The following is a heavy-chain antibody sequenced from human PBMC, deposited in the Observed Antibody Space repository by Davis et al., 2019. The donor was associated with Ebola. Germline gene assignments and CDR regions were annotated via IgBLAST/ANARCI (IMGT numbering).Heavy chain of an antibody. D-gene: IGHD3-10*01. Sequence: MPSETLSLTCTVSGGSVSSGSYYWSWIRQPPGKGLEWLGYIYYSGSTNYNPSLKSRVTISVDTSKNQFSLKLSSVTAADTAVHYCARPAGAGSGNPFDYWGQGTLVTVSS. CDR1: GGSVSSGSYY. J-gene: IGHJ4*02. V-gene: IGHV4-61*01. CDR2: IYYSGST. CDR3: ARPAGAGSGNPFDY.